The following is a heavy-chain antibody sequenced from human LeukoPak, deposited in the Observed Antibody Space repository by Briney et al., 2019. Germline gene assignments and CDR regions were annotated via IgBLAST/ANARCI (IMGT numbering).Heavy chain of an antibody. Sequence: GGSLRLSCAASGFSISSYWMHWVRQVPGKGLVWVSRISPDGSTTGYADSVKGRFTASRDNARNTLYLQINSLRAEDSAVYYCTRDRTTITLYELWGQGTLVTVSS. CDR1: GFSISSYW. CDR2: ISPDGSTT. V-gene: IGHV3-74*01. CDR3: TRDRTTITLYEL. J-gene: IGHJ4*02. D-gene: IGHD4-11*01.